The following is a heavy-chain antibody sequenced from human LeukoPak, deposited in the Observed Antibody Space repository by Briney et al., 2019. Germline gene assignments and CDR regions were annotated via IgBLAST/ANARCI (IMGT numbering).Heavy chain of an antibody. CDR1: GGSISSYY. Sequence: SETLSLTCTVSGGSISSYYWSWIRQPPGKGLEWIGYIYYSGSTNYNPSLKSRVTISVDTSKNQFSLKLSSVTAADTAVYYCARSHWNDPFDYWGQGTLVTVSS. CDR2: IYYSGST. V-gene: IGHV4-59*01. J-gene: IGHJ4*02. D-gene: IGHD1-1*01. CDR3: ARSHWNDPFDY.